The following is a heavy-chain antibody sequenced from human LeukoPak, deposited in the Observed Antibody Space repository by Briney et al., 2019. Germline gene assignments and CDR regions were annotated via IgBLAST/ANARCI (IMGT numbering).Heavy chain of an antibody. CDR2: ISGSGGST. V-gene: IGHV3-23*01. D-gene: IGHD3-10*01. Sequence: GGSLRLSCAASGFTFSSYAMSWVRQAPGKGLEWVSAISGSGGSTYYADSVKGRFTISRDNSKNTLYLQMNSLRAEDTAVYYCAKDPLTMVRGVSWYFDYWGQGTLVTVSS. J-gene: IGHJ4*02. CDR1: GFTFSSYA. CDR3: AKDPLTMVRGVSWYFDY.